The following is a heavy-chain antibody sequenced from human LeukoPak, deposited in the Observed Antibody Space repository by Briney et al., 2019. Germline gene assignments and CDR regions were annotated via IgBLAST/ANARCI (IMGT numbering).Heavy chain of an antibody. D-gene: IGHD5-18*01. CDR1: GYTFTGYY. Sequence: ASVKVSCKASGYTFTGYYMHWVRQAPGQGPEWMGWINPNSGGTNYAQKFQGRVTMTRDTSISTAYMELSRLRSDDTAVYYCVKESRYSYGYGIDYWGQGTLVTVSS. CDR3: VKESRYSYGYGIDY. CDR2: INPNSGGT. V-gene: IGHV1-2*02. J-gene: IGHJ4*02.